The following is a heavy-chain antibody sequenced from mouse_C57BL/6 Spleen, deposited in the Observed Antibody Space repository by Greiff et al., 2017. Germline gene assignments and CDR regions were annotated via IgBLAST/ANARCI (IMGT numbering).Heavy chain of an antibody. V-gene: IGHV5-16*01. CDR2: INYDGSST. CDR1: GFTFSDYY. J-gene: IGHJ1*03. Sequence: DVQLVESEGGLVQPGSSMKLSCTASGFTFSDYYMAWVRQVPEKGLEWVANINYDGSSTYYLDSLKSRFIISRDNAKNILYLQMSSLKSEDTATYYCATTGKDWYFDVWGTGTTVTVSS. CDR3: ATTGKDWYFDV. D-gene: IGHD4-1*02.